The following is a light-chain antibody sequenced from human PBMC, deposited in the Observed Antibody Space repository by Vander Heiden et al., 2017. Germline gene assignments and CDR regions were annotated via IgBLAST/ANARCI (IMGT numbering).Light chain of an antibody. CDR1: QSTRNH. J-gene: IGKJ4*01. V-gene: IGKV1-39*01. CDR2: AAF. Sequence: DIQMTQSPSSLSASVGDRVTITCRASQSTRNHLNWYQQKPGKAPKLLIFAAFTLQREVPSRFSGSGFETNFTLTISSLQPEDFASYYCQQSYLLPLTFGGGTDVEIK. CDR3: QQSYLLPLT.